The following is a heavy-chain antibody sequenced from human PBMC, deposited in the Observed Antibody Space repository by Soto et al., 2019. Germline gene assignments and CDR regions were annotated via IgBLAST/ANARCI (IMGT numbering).Heavy chain of an antibody. J-gene: IGHJ4*02. CDR1: GFTFSNGW. CDR3: TTFSYDDLLGHYGLDY. Sequence: EVLLVESGGGLVEPGGSLRLSCGASGFTFSNGWMSWVRQAPGKGLEWVGRIKTKTDGGATDYAAPVKGRFTISRDDSKNTLLLQMSSLATEDTALYYCTTFSYDDLLGHYGLDYWGQGTLVTVSS. CDR2: IKTKTDGGAT. D-gene: IGHD3-16*01. V-gene: IGHV3-15*01.